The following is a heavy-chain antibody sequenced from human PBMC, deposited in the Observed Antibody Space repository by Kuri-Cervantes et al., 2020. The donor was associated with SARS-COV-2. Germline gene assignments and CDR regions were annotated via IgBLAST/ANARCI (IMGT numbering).Heavy chain of an antibody. V-gene: IGHV4-59*01. CDR2: VYYTGST. J-gene: IGHJ5*02. Sequence: ESLKISCSVSGGSITSSYWSWLRQPPGKGLEWIGYVYYTGSTNYNPSLKSRVSITIDTSKRQFSLKLTSVTAAGTAVYYCARVVDRGNNYIFDWFDPWGQGTLVTVSS. CDR1: GGSITSSY. CDR3: ARVVDRGNNYIFDWFDP. D-gene: IGHD5-24*01.